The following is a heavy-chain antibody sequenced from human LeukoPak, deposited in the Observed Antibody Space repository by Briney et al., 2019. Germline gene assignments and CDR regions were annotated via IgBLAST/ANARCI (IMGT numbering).Heavy chain of an antibody. CDR3: ARGPRYWYYFDY. J-gene: IGHJ4*02. Sequence: SQTLSLTCAVSGGSISSGGYSWSWIRQPPGKGLEWIGYIYHSGSTYYNPSLKSRVTISVDRSKNQFSLKLSSVTAADTAVYYCARGPRYWYYFDYWGQGTLVTVSS. CDR1: GGSISSGGYS. D-gene: IGHD2-8*02. CDR2: IYHSGST. V-gene: IGHV4-30-2*01.